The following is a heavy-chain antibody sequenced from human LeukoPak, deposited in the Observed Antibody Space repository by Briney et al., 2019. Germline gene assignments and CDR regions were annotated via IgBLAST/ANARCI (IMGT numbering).Heavy chain of an antibody. Sequence: GASVKVSCKASGYTFTSYGISWVRQATGQGLEWMGWISAYNGNTNYAQKLQGRVTMTTDTSTSTAYMELRSLRSDDTAVYYCVRGLSKRYQLLWFEGPNWFDPWGQGTLVTVAS. CDR1: GYTFTSYG. J-gene: IGHJ5*02. D-gene: IGHD2-2*01. CDR3: VRGLSKRYQLLWFEGPNWFDP. V-gene: IGHV1-18*01. CDR2: ISAYNGNT.